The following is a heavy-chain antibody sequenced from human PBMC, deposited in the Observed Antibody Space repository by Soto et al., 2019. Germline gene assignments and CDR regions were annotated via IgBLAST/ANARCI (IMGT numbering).Heavy chain of an antibody. J-gene: IGHJ4*02. Sequence: EVQLVESGGGLVQPGGSLKLSCAVSGFTFSGSAMHWVRQASGKGLEWVGRIRSKSNSYETAYAASVEGRFTISRDDSKNTAYLQMNSLKTEDTAVYYCTRGYGAYVRDYWGQGTMVNVSS. V-gene: IGHV3-73*01. D-gene: IGHD4-17*01. CDR1: GFTFSGSA. CDR3: TRGYGAYVRDY. CDR2: IRSKSNSYET.